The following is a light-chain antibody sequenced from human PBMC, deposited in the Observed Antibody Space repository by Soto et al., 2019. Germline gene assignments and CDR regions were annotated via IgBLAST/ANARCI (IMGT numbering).Light chain of an antibody. J-gene: IGKJ1*01. CDR1: QSVSSTY. V-gene: IGKV3-20*01. Sequence: EIVLPQSPGTLSLSPGERATLSCKASQSVSSTYLARYQQKPGQAPRLLIYGASNRATGIQDRFSGSGSGTDVTLTISRLEPEDWAVYYCQQYGGSRWTVRQGNRV. CDR2: GAS. CDR3: QQYGGSRWT.